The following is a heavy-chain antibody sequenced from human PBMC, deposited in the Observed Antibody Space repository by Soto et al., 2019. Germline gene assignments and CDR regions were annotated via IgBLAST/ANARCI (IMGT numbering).Heavy chain of an antibody. CDR3: ARQVRSPSYFDY. CDR2: IYYTGIT. CDR1: GASVSSGLYY. V-gene: IGHV4-61*01. Sequence: QVQLQESRPGLVRPSETLSLTCPVFGASVSSGLYYWSWIRQPPGTGLEYIGYIYYTGITNYNPSHKSRVIISIATSKNQFSVNLNSVTAADTAMYYCARQVRSPSYFDYWGQGTLVTVSS. J-gene: IGHJ4*02.